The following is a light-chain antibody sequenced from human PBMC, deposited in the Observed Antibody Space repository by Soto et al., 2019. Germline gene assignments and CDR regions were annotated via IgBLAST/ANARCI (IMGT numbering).Light chain of an antibody. J-gene: IGLJ3*02. CDR3: SSYTSSSILGV. CDR1: SSDVGGYNY. CDR2: EVS. Sequence: QSALTQPASVSGSPGQSITISCTGTSSDVGGYNYVSWYQQHPGKAPKLMIYEVSNRPSGVSNRFSGSKSGNTASLTISGLQAEDEADYSCSSYTSSSILGVFGGGTKLTVL. V-gene: IGLV2-14*01.